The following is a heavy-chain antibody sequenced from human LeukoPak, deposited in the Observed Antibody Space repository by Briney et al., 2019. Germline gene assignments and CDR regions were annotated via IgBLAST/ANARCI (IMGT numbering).Heavy chain of an antibody. V-gene: IGHV3-30*04. Sequence: PGGSLRLSRAASGFTFSSYAIHWVRQAPGKGLEWVAVISYDGSNKNYADSVKGRFSISRDNSKNTLYLQMNSLRAEDTAVYYCARGSHRIEYRRSAAFDPWGQGTLVTVSS. CDR3: ARGSHRIEYRRSAAFDP. CDR1: GFTFSSYA. J-gene: IGHJ5*02. CDR2: ISYDGSNK. D-gene: IGHD6-6*01.